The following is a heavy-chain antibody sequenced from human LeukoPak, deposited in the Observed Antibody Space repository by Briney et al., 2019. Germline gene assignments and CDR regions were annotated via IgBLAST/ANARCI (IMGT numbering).Heavy chain of an antibody. Sequence: KPGGSLRLSCAASGFTFGSYSMNWVRQAPGKGLEWVSSISSSSSYIYYADSVKGRFTISRDNAKNSLYLQMNSLRAEDTAVYYCARSLGVTGYCSSTSCYIDYWGQGTLVTVSS. D-gene: IGHD2-2*02. CDR1: GFTFGSYS. CDR2: ISSSSSYI. J-gene: IGHJ4*02. CDR3: ARSLGVTGYCSSTSCYIDY. V-gene: IGHV3-21*01.